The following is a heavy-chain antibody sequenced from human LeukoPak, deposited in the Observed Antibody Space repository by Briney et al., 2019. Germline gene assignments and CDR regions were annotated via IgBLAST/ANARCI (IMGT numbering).Heavy chain of an antibody. CDR2: ISAYNGNT. CDR3: ARVSTNRYDSSGYYTDY. J-gene: IGHJ4*02. D-gene: IGHD3-22*01. V-gene: IGHV1-18*01. Sequence: AASVKVSCKASGYTFTSYGISWVRQAPGQGLEWMGWISAYNGNTNYAQKLQGRVTMTTDTSTSTAYMELRSLRSDDTAVYYCARVSTNRYDSSGYYTDYWGQGTLVTVSS. CDR1: GYTFTSYG.